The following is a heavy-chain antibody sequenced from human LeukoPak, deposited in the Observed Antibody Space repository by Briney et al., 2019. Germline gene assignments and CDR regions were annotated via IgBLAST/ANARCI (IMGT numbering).Heavy chain of an antibody. V-gene: IGHV3-20*04. CDR3: ATNDYGASDY. Sequence: GGSLRLSCAASGFTFDDYGMSWVRQVPGKGLEWVSGINWNGGSTGNADSVKGRFTISRDNAKNSLYLQMNSLRAEDTAVFYCATNDYGASDYWGQGTLVTVSS. CDR2: INWNGGST. D-gene: IGHD4-17*01. CDR1: GFTFDDYG. J-gene: IGHJ4*02.